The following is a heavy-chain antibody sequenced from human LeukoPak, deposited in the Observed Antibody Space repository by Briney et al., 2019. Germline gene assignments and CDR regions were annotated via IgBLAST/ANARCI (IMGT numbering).Heavy chain of an antibody. J-gene: IGHJ6*03. Sequence: ASVKVSCKASGYTFTRYYMHWVRQAPGQGLEWMGWINPNSGGTNYAQKFQGRVTMTRDTSISTAYMELSRLRSDDTAVYYCAREGALLPYCSSTSCLGGYMDVWGKGTTVTVSS. CDR2: INPNSGGT. D-gene: IGHD2-2*01. CDR1: GYTFTRYY. V-gene: IGHV1-2*02. CDR3: AREGALLPYCSSTSCLGGYMDV.